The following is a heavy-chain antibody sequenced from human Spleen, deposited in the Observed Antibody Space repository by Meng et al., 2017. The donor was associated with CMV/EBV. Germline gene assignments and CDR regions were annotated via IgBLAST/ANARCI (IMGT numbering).Heavy chain of an antibody. V-gene: IGHV4-59*01. J-gene: IGHJ4*02. CDR3: ANGRNYFDY. CDR2: VYYGGTT. D-gene: IGHD1-14*01. CDR1: GDSISVYH. Sequence: SETLSLTCTVSGDSISVYHCTWIRQTPGKGLEWIGHVYYGGTTNYNPSLKSRVTISVDMSKNQLSLKLTSVTAADTAFYYCANGRNYFDYWGQGALVTVSS.